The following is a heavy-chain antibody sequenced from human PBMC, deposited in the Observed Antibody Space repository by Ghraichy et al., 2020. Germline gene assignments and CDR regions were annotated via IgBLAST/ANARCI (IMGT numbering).Heavy chain of an antibody. V-gene: IGHV2-70*01. Sequence: SGPTLVKPTQTLTLTCTFSGFSLSTSGMCVSWIRQPPGKALEWLALIDWDDDKYYSTSLKTRLTISKDTSKNQVVLTMTNMDPVDTATYYCARAFGLSRDYYYYYGMDVWGQGTTVTVSS. D-gene: IGHD3-10*01. CDR2: IDWDDDK. CDR1: GFSLSTSGMC. CDR3: ARAFGLSRDYYYYYGMDV. J-gene: IGHJ6*02.